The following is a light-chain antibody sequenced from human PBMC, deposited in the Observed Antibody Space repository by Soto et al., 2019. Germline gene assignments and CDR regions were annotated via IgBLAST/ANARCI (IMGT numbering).Light chain of an antibody. CDR1: QSVSNNY. Sequence: EIVLTQSPGTLSLSPGERATLSCTASQSVSNNYLAWYQQKPGQAPRLLIYGASNRATGIPDRFSGSGSGTDFTLTISRLEPEDFAVFYCQQYGRSLTFGGGTKVDIK. J-gene: IGKJ4*01. CDR3: QQYGRSLT. V-gene: IGKV3-20*01. CDR2: GAS.